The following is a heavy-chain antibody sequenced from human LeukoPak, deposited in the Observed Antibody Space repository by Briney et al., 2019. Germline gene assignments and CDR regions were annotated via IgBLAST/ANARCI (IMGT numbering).Heavy chain of an antibody. CDR1: GFTVSSNY. CDR2: IYSGGST. Sequence: GGSLRLSCAASGFTVSSNYMSWVRQAPGKGLEWVSVIYSGGSTYYADSVKGRFTISRDNSKSTLYLQMNSLTAEDTAVYYCAREGYYDTSQNDAFDIWGQGTMVTVSS. J-gene: IGHJ3*02. D-gene: IGHD3-22*01. CDR3: AREGYYDTSQNDAFDI. V-gene: IGHV3-53*05.